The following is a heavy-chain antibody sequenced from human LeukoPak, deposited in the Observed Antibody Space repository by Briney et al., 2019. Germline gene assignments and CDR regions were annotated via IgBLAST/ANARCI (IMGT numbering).Heavy chain of an antibody. CDR1: GGSISSSNW. D-gene: IGHD1-26*01. J-gene: IGHJ3*02. V-gene: IGHV4-4*02. CDR2: INHSGST. CDR3: ASLLYPPDI. Sequence: SGTLSLTCAVSGGSISSSNWWSWVRQPPGKGLEWIGEINHSGSTNYNPSLKSRVTISVDTSKNQFSLKLSSVTAADTAVYYCASLLYPPDIWGQGTMVTVSS.